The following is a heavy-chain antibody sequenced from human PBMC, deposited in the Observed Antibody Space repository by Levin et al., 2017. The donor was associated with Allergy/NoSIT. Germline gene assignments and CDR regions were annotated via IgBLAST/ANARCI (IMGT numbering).Heavy chain of an antibody. CDR2: IYTGDNT. Sequence: GESLKISCAVSGFTVSRNYLSWVRQAPGKGLECVSLIYTGDNTYYADSVKGRFTISRDNSKNTLYLQMNSLRAEDTAVYYCARSGDYYDSSGYYRPHAFDIWGQGTMVTVSS. CDR3: ARSGDYYDSSGYYRPHAFDI. J-gene: IGHJ3*02. D-gene: IGHD3-22*01. CDR1: GFTVSRNY. V-gene: IGHV3-53*01.